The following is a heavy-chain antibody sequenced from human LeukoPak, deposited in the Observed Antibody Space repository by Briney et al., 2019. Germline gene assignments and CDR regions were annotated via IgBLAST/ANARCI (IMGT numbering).Heavy chain of an antibody. CDR2: INPNNGGT. CDR3: ARVEARSSDDSGYPF. CDR1: GYSFTSFY. D-gene: IGHD5-12*01. Sequence: GASVKVSCKASGYSFTSFYVHWVRQAPGQGPEWMGWINPNNGGTKYARQLQGRITLTRDTSITTAYMDLTRLTSNDTAVYYCARVEARSSDDSGYPFWGQGTLVSVSS. V-gene: IGHV1-2*02. J-gene: IGHJ4*02.